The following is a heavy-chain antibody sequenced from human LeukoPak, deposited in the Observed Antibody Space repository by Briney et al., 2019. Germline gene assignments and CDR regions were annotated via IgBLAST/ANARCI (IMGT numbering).Heavy chain of an antibody. CDR2: INHSGST. CDR3: ARVLGYYVDDY. V-gene: IGHV4-34*01. D-gene: IGHD1-26*01. CDR1: GGSFSGYY. Sequence: SETLSLTCTVYGGSFSGYYWSWIRQPPGKGLEWIGEINHSGSTNYNPSLKSRVTISVDTSKNQFSLKLSSVTAADTAVYYCARVLGYYVDDYWGQGTLVTVSS. J-gene: IGHJ4*02.